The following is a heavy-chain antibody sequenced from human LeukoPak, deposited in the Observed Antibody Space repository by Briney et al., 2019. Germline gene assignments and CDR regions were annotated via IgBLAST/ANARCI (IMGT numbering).Heavy chain of an antibody. Sequence: PGGSLRLSCAASGFTFSSFWMHWVRQAPGKGLVWVSHTNSDGSTTSYADSVKGRFTISRDNAKNTLYLQMNSLRAEDTAVYYCASALFGGSGSYYPSYYYGMDVWGQGTTVTVSS. J-gene: IGHJ6*02. V-gene: IGHV3-74*01. D-gene: IGHD3-10*01. CDR3: ASALFGGSGSYYPSYYYGMDV. CDR2: TNSDGSTT. CDR1: GFTFSSFW.